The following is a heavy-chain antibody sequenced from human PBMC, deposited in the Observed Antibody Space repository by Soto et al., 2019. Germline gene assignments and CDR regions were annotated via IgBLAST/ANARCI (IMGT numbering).Heavy chain of an antibody. CDR1: GFTFSSYE. D-gene: IGHD6-6*01. V-gene: IGHV3-48*03. CDR3: AREPYSSSARGYYYGMDV. Sequence: GGSLRLSCAASGFTFSSYEMNWVRQAPGKGLEWVSYISSSGSTIYYADSVKGRFTISRDNAKNSLYLQMNSLRAEDTAVYYCAREPYSSSARGYYYGMDVWGQGTTVTVSS. J-gene: IGHJ6*02. CDR2: ISSSGSTI.